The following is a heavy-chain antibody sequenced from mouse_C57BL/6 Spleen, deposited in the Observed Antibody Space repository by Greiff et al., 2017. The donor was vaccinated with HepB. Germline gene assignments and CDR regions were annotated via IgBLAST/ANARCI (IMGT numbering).Heavy chain of an antibody. J-gene: IGHJ4*01. CDR1: GYTFTDYY. CDR2: INPNNGGT. V-gene: IGHV1-26*01. Sequence: EVQLQQSGPELVKPGASVKISCKASGYTFTDYYMNWVKQSHGKSLEWIGDINPNNGGTSYNQKFKGKATLTVDKSSSTAYMELRSLTSEDSAVYYCARPYYSNWGAMDYWGQGTSVTVSS. CDR3: ARPYYSNWGAMDY. D-gene: IGHD2-5*01.